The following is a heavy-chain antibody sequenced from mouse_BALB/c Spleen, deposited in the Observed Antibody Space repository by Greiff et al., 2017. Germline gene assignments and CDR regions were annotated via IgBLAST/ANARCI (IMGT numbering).Heavy chain of an antibody. V-gene: IGHV1S34*01. Sequence: LVKTGASVKISCKASGFSFTGYYMHWVKQSHGKSLEWIGYISCYNGATSYNQKFKGKATFTVDTSSSTAYMRFNSLTSEDSAVYYEAKYGYYDTYAMDYWGQGTSVTVSS. CDR3: AKYGYYDTYAMDY. D-gene: IGHD1-2*01. CDR2: ISCYNGAT. CDR1: GFSFTGYY. J-gene: IGHJ4*01.